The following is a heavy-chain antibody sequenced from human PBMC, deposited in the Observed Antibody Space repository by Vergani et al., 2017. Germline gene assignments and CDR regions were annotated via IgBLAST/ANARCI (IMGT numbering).Heavy chain of an antibody. CDR1: GFTFSDYY. D-gene: IGHD3-10*01. CDR2: ISSSSSYT. CDR3: ARTITMVRESVRGFDC. V-gene: IGHV3-11*05. Sequence: VQLVESGGGLVKPGGSLRLSCAASGFTFSDYYMSWIRQAPGKGLEWVSYISSSSSYTNYADSVKGRFTISRDNAKNSLYLQMNSLRAEDTAVYYCARTITMVRESVRGFDCWGQGTLVTVSS. J-gene: IGHJ4*02.